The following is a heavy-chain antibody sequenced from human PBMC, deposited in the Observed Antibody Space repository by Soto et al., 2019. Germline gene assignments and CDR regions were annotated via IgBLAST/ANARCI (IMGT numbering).Heavy chain of an antibody. J-gene: IGHJ4*02. D-gene: IGHD5-18*01. CDR2: IYSGGSA. Sequence: EVQLVESGGGLVQPGGSLRLSCAAAGFTVSSNYMSWVRQATGQGLEWVSVIYSGGSAYSADSVKGRFTISRDHSKNTLYLQINSPRAEDTAVYYCARHVYSYGAGYFDYWGQGTLVTVSS. CDR1: GFTVSSNY. V-gene: IGHV3-66*04. CDR3: ARHVYSYGAGYFDY.